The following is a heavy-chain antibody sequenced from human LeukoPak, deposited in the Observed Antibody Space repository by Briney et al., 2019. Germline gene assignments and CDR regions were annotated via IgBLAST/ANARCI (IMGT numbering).Heavy chain of an antibody. CDR2: INHSGST. V-gene: IGHV4-34*01. D-gene: IGHD2-2*01. Sequence: SETLSLTCAVYGGSFSGYYWSWIRQPPGKGLEWIGEINHSGSTNYNPSLKSRVTISVDTSKNQFSLKLSSVTAADTAVYYCARRPKWGVVVPAASRFDYWGQGTLATVSS. J-gene: IGHJ4*02. CDR1: GGSFSGYY. CDR3: ARRPKWGVVVPAASRFDY.